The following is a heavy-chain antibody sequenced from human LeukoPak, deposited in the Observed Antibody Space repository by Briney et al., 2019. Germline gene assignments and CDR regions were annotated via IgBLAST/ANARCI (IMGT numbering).Heavy chain of an antibody. V-gene: IGHV3-21*01. CDR1: GFTFSSYT. J-gene: IGHJ3*02. Sequence: GRSLRLSCAASGFTFSSYTMNWVRQTPGKGLEWVSCITSSTSYIYYADSVKGRFTISRDNAKNSLYLQMNSLRAEDTAVYYCARDAAFDIWGQGTMVTVSS. CDR3: ARDAAFDI. CDR2: ITSSTSYI.